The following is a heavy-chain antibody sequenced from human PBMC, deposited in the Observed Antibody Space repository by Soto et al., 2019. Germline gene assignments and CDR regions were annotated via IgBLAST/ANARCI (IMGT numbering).Heavy chain of an antibody. J-gene: IGHJ4*02. CDR3: ASYYGSGSFSGY. CDR2: ISGSGGST. Sequence: VQLLESGGGLVQPGGSLRLSCAASGFTFSSYAMSWVRQAPGKGLEWVSAISGSGGSTYYADSVKGRFTISRDNSKNTLYLQMNSLRAEDTAVYYCASYYGSGSFSGYWGQGTLVTVSS. CDR1: GFTFSSYA. D-gene: IGHD3-10*01. V-gene: IGHV3-23*01.